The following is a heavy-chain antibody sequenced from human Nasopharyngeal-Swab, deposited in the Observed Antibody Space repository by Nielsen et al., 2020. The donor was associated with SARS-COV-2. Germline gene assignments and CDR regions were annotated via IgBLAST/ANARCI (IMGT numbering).Heavy chain of an antibody. CDR2: IKQDGSEK. V-gene: IGHV3-7*01. J-gene: IGHJ4*02. CDR3: AREDGSGSPFDS. D-gene: IGHD2-15*01. Sequence: VRQAPGKGLEWVANIKQDGSEKYYVDSVEGRFTISRDNAKNSLYLPMNSLRAEDTAVYYCAREDGSGSPFDSWGQGTLVTVSS.